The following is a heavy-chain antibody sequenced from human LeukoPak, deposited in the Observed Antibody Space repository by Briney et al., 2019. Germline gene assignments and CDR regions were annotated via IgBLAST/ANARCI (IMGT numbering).Heavy chain of an antibody. CDR2: IYYSGST. D-gene: IGHD1-26*01. CDR3: ARQNVGPAKAYYYGMDV. CDR1: GGSISSYY. Sequence: SETLSLTCTVSGGSISSYYWSWIRQPPGKGLEWIGYIYYSGSTNYNPSLKSRVTISVDTSKNQFSLKLSSVTAADTAVYCCARQNVGPAKAYYYGMDVWGQGTTVTVSS. J-gene: IGHJ6*02. V-gene: IGHV4-59*01.